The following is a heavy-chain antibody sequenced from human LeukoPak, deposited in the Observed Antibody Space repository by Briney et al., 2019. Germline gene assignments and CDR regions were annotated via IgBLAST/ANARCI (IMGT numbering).Heavy chain of an antibody. D-gene: IGHD3-16*01. CDR3: ARVYVSVYDMDV. J-gene: IGHJ6*02. Sequence: GGSLRLSCAASGFTFSNYWMNWVRQAPGKGLECLANIKQDGSETYYADSVKGRFTISRDNAKNSLYLQMNSLRAEDTAVYYCARVYVSVYDMDVWGQGTTVTVSS. CDR2: IKQDGSET. V-gene: IGHV3-7*01. CDR1: GFTFSNYW.